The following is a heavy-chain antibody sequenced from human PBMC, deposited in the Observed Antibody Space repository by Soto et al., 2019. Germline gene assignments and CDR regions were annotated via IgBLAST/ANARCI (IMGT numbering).Heavy chain of an antibody. J-gene: IGHJ5*02. V-gene: IGHV1-46*01. CDR2: INPSGGST. D-gene: IGHD5-18*01. CDR3: ASDEILRGTAMVRLGWFDP. Sequence: ASGKVSCKASGDTFTSYYMHWVRQAPGQGLEWMGIINPSGGSTSYAQKFQGRVTMTRDTSTSTVYMELSSLRSEATAAHSCASDEILRGTAMVRLGWFDPWGQGTLVTVPS. CDR1: GDTFTSYY.